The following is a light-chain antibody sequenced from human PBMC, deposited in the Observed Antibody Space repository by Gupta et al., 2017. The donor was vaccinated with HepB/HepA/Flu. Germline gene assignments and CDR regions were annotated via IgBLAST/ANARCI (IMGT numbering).Light chain of an antibody. CDR3: RCSDTNKDCVV. CDR1: SGNIGSNF. CDR2: VVY. V-gene: IGLV6-57*02. J-gene: IGLJ2*01. Sequence: NSILTQPHSVSESPRKTVTIACTGSSGNIGSNFVHWFLQRPGRAPKTVSQVVYHRPSGAPESFSGLFDRPSNYASPRTYGLKTEDEADDYCRCSDTNKDCVVFGGGTKLTVL.